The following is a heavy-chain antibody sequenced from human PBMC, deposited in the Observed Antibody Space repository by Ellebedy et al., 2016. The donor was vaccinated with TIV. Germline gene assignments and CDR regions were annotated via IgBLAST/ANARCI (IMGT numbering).Heavy chain of an antibody. CDR3: GRGMTDAYNLGSGIDY. CDR2: VNHSGST. CDR1: GASFSGYY. Sequence: MPSETLSLTCAVYGASFSGYYWSWIRQPPGKGLEWIGEVNHSGSTNYNPSLKSRVTISVDTSKNQFSLKMRSVTAADTAVYYCGRGMTDAYNLGSGIDYWGQGTLVTVSS. D-gene: IGHD5-24*01. J-gene: IGHJ4*02. V-gene: IGHV4-34*01.